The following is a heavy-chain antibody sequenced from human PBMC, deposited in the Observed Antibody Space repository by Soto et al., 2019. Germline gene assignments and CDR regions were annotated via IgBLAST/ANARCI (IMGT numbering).Heavy chain of an antibody. J-gene: IGHJ6*02. CDR2: INAGNGNT. V-gene: IGHV1-3*01. CDR3: ARSKSSWLLHYYGMDV. Sequence: QVQLVQSGAEVKKPGASVKVSCKASGYTFTSYAMHWVRQAPGQRLEWMGWINAGNGNTKYSQKFQGRVTITRDTSASTAYMELRSLRSQDTAVYYCARSKSSWLLHYYGMDVWGQGTTVTVSS. D-gene: IGHD6-13*01. CDR1: GYTFTSYA.